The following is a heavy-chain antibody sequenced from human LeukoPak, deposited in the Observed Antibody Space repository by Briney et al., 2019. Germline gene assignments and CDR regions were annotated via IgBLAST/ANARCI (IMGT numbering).Heavy chain of an antibody. V-gene: IGHV4-59*01. CDR1: GGSSSSYY. CDR3: ARENGSGTQDAFDI. CDR2: IYYSGST. Sequence: SETLSLTGTVSGGSSSSYYWSWIRQPPGKGLEWIGYIYYSGSTNYNPSLKSRVTISVDTSKNQFSLKLSSVTAADTAVYYCARENGSGTQDAFDIWGQGTMVTVSS. D-gene: IGHD3-10*01. J-gene: IGHJ3*02.